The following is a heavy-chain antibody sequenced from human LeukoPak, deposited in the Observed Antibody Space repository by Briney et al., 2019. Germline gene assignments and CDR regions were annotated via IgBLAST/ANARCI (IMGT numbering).Heavy chain of an antibody. CDR1: GSTFSSYA. CDR3: AKYDRRTGSDS. Sequence: PGGSPRPSCAPSGSTFSSYAIGWVRQAAGKWLGWVSAISVSGGSTNYPDSVKGRFTISRDNSRNTLYRQMYSLQTEHTAIYCCAKYDRRTGSDSWGQGTLVTVSS. V-gene: IGHV3-23*01. CDR2: ISVSGGST. D-gene: IGHD3-10*01. J-gene: IGHJ4*02.